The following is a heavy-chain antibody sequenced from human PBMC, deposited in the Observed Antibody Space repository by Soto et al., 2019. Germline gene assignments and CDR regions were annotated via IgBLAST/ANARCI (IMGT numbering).Heavy chain of an antibody. Sequence: VQLVESGGGVVQPGRSLRLSCAASGFTFSTYGMHWVRQAPGKGLEWVAVIWYDGSNKYYADSVKDRFTISRDNSKNTLYLQMNSLRADDTAVYYCARDSNNYYFDYWGQGTLVTVSS. CDR2: IWYDGSNK. D-gene: IGHD1-20*01. J-gene: IGHJ4*02. CDR3: ARDSNNYYFDY. V-gene: IGHV3-33*01. CDR1: GFTFSTYG.